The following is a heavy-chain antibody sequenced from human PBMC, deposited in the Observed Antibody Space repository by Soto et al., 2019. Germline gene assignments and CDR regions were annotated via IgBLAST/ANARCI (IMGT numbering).Heavy chain of an antibody. CDR1: GASMTSSIYY. D-gene: IGHD3-22*01. CDR3: ARQSYFDAAGYYLGWLDP. J-gene: IGHJ5*02. Sequence: SETLSLTCSVSGASMTSSIYYWAWIRQAPGKGLEWIGSLNYGGTTYHSPSLEGRVTMSVDTSKKEFSLNVISVTAADTAIYYCARQSYFDAAGYYLGWLDPWGQATMVTVSS. CDR2: LNYGGTT. V-gene: IGHV4-39*01.